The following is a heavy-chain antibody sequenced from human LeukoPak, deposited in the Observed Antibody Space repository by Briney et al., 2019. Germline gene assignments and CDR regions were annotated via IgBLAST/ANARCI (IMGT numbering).Heavy chain of an antibody. CDR1: GFTFNSYG. Sequence: PGGSLRLSCAASGFTFNSYGMHWVRQAPGKGLEWVAFIRFDGSYKDYADSVKGRFTISRDKSKNTLYLQMNSLRAEDTAVYYCAKDRQWLVLDYWGQGTLVTVSS. CDR3: AKDRQWLVLDY. D-gene: IGHD6-19*01. J-gene: IGHJ4*02. V-gene: IGHV3-30*02. CDR2: IRFDGSYK.